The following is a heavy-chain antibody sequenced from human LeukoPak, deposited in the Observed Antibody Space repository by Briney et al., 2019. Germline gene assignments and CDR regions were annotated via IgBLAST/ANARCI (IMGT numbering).Heavy chain of an antibody. Sequence: GGSLRLSCAASEFTFSSYSMNWVRQAPGKGLEWVSYITNSGNSKSYADSVKGRFTISRDNTKNSLYLQMNGLRAEDTAVYYCARYCSSTSCSHYIYGMDVWGQGTTVTVSS. CDR3: ARYCSSTSCSHYIYGMDV. CDR1: EFTFSSYS. D-gene: IGHD2-2*01. J-gene: IGHJ6*02. CDR2: ITNSGNSK. V-gene: IGHV3-48*01.